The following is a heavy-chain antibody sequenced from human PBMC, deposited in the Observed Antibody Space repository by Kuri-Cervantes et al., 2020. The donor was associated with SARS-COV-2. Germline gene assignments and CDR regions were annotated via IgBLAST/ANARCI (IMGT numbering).Heavy chain of an antibody. CDR1: GFTFSSYA. CDR3: ARMGEPYYMDV. CDR2: ISSNGGST. V-gene: IGHV3-64*01. D-gene: IGHD3-16*01. Sequence: GESLKISCAASGFTFSSYAMSWVRQAPGKGLEYVSAISSNGGSTYYANSVKGRFTISRDNSKNTLYLQMGSLRAEDMAVYYCARMGEPYYMDVWGKGTTVTVSS. J-gene: IGHJ6*03.